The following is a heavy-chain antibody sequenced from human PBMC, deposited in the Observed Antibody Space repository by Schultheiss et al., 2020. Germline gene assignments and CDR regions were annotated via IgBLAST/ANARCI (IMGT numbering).Heavy chain of an antibody. CDR2: IYYSGST. CDR1: GGSFSGYY. Sequence: SETLSLTCAVYGGSFSGYYWSWIRQPPGKGLEWIGSIYYSGSTYYNPSLKSRVTISVDTSKNQFSLKLSSVTAADTAVYYCARHVDDFWSGYYHNWFDPWGQGTLVTVSS. CDR3: ARHVDDFWSGYYHNWFDP. V-gene: IGHV4-34*01. J-gene: IGHJ5*02. D-gene: IGHD3-3*01.